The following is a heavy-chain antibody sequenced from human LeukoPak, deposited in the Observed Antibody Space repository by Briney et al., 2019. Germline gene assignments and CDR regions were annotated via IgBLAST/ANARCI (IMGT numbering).Heavy chain of an antibody. Sequence: GASVKVSCKASGFTFTSSAMQWVRQARGQRLEWIGWTVVGSGNTNYAQKFQERVTITRDMSTSTAYMELSSLRSEDTAVYYCAAVPKPNYDSSGQRSGYWGQGTLVTVSS. CDR3: AAVPKPNYDSSGQRSGY. V-gene: IGHV1-58*02. J-gene: IGHJ4*02. D-gene: IGHD3-22*01. CDR2: TVVGSGNT. CDR1: GFTFTSSA.